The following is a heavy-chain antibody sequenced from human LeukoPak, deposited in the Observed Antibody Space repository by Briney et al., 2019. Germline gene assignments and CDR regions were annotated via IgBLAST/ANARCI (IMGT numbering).Heavy chain of an antibody. Sequence: GGSLRLSCEASAFTFSSYLMSWVRQAPGKGLEWVANMKEDGGEINYVDSVEGLFTISRDNAKNSLFLQMNSLRVEDTAVYYCARDRGYSTFDYWGQGTLVTVSS. CDR3: ARDRGYSTFDY. V-gene: IGHV3-7*01. D-gene: IGHD4-23*01. CDR2: MKEDGGEI. J-gene: IGHJ4*02. CDR1: AFTFSSYL.